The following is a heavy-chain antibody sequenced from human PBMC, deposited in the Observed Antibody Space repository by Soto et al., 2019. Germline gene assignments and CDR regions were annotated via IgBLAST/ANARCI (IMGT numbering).Heavy chain of an antibody. CDR2: ISAYNGNT. J-gene: IGHJ3*02. D-gene: IGHD2-15*01. CDR1: GYTFTSFG. V-gene: IGHV1-18*01. Sequence: QVQLVPSGAEVKKPGASVKVSCKASGYTFTSFGISWVRQAPGQGLEWMGWISAYNGNTNYAENLQGRVTMTTDTSTSTAYMELRSLRSDDTTVYYCARDHRGGTDAFEIWGQGTMVTVSS. CDR3: ARDHRGGTDAFEI.